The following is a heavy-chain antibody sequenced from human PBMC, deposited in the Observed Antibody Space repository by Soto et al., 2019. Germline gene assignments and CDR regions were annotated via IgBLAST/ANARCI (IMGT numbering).Heavy chain of an antibody. CDR2: IHYSGST. V-gene: IGHV4-30-2*03. D-gene: IGHD1-26*01. J-gene: IGHJ4*02. CDR1: GGSISSGGYS. CDR3: ARLYRYMVGATTYIDY. Sequence: SETLSLTCAVSGGSISSGGYSWSWIRQPPGKGLEWIGYIHYSGSTYYNPSLKSRVTISVDTSKNQFSLKLSSVTAADTAVYNCARLYRYMVGATTYIDYGGQGPLVTVSS.